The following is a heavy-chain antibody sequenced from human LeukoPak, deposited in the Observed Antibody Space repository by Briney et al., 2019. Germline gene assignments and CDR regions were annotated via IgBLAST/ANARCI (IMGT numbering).Heavy chain of an antibody. V-gene: IGHV4-31*03. CDR2: IYYSGST. CDR3: AKDGYYDFWSGYPFDY. J-gene: IGHJ4*02. CDR1: GGSISSGGYY. Sequence: PSETLSLTCTVSGGSISSGGYYWSWIRQHPGKGLEWIGYIYYSGSTYYNPSLKSRVTISVDTSKNQFSLKLSSVTAADTALYYCAKDGYYDFWSGYPFDYWGQGTLVTASS. D-gene: IGHD3-3*01.